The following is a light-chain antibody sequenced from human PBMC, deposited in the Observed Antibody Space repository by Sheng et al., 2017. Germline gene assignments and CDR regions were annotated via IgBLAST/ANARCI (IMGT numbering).Light chain of an antibody. CDR3: QQYDNHT. CDR1: QDISNY. J-gene: IGKJ3*01. Sequence: DIQMTQSPSSLSASVGDRVTITCQASQDISNYLNWYQQKPGKAPKLLIYDASNLETGVPSRFSGSGSGTDFTFTISSLQPEDIATYYCQQYDNHTFGPRDQSGYQT. V-gene: IGKV1-33*01. CDR2: DAS.